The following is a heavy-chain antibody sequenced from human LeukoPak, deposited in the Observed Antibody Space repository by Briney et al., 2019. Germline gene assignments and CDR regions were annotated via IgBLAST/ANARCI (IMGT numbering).Heavy chain of an antibody. CDR3: ARVTYSSGWYDY. CDR2: ISWNSGSI. CDR1: GFTFDDYA. V-gene: IGHV3-9*01. J-gene: IGHJ4*02. D-gene: IGHD6-19*01. Sequence: GGSLRLSCAASGFTFDDYAMHWVRQAPGKGLEWVSGISWNSGSIGYADSVKGRFTISRDNAKNSLYLQMNSLRAEDTAVYYCARVTYSSGWYDYWGQGTLVTVSS.